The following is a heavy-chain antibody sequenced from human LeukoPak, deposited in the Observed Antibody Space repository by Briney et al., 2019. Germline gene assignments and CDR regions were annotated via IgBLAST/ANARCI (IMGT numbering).Heavy chain of an antibody. Sequence: ASVKVSCKASGYTFTGYYMHWVRQAPGQGLEWMGWINPESGGTNYAQKFQGRVTMTRDTSISTAYMELTSLRSDDTAVYYCARDHIAAAGTNFDYWGQGTLVTVSS. CDR2: INPESGGT. CDR3: ARDHIAAAGTNFDY. J-gene: IGHJ4*02. D-gene: IGHD6-13*01. CDR1: GYTFTGYY. V-gene: IGHV1-2*02.